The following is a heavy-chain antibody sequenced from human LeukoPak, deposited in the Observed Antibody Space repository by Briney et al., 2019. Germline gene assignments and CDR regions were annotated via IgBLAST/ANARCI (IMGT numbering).Heavy chain of an antibody. V-gene: IGHV3-23*01. Sequence: GGSLRLSCAASRFRFSTFPMGWVRQAPGKGLEWVSGISAGGETTFYADSVRGRLTVSRDNSKNTLYLQMNSLRADDTAVYYCAKSLLTTATGTGRAFDIWGQGTMVTVSS. CDR3: AKSLLTTATGTGRAFDI. CDR2: ISAGGETT. J-gene: IGHJ3*02. D-gene: IGHD1-1*01. CDR1: RFRFSTFP.